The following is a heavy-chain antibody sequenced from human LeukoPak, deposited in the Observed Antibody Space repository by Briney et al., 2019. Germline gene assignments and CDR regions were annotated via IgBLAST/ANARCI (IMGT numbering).Heavy chain of an antibody. CDR1: GFTFSSYE. CDR2: ISSSGSTI. V-gene: IGHV3-48*03. CDR3: SGIDSDYDSSGNRLQ. Sequence: GGSLRLSCAASGFTFSSYEMNWVRQAPGKGLEWVSYISSSGSTIYYADSVKGRFTISRDNAKNSLYLQMNSLRTEDTAVYYWSGIDSDYDSSGNRLQWAQRTLVPVSS. D-gene: IGHD3-22*01. J-gene: IGHJ4*02.